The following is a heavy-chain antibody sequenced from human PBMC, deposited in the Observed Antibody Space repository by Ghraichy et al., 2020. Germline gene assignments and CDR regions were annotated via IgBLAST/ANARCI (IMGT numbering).Heavy chain of an antibody. V-gene: IGHV3-21*01. J-gene: IGHJ2*01. CDR2: ISSSSTLT. CDR3: ATIPAAGFWYFGL. D-gene: IGHD6-13*01. CDR1: GFTFSSYG. Sequence: ETLSLTCAASGFTFSSYGMTWVRQAPGKGLEWVSCISSSSTLTYYADSVKGRFTISRDNAKNSVYLQMNSLRAEDTAVYYCATIPAAGFWYFGLWGRGTLVTVSS.